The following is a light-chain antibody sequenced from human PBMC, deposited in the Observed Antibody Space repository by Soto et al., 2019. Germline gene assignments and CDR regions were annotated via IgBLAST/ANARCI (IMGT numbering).Light chain of an antibody. V-gene: IGKV3-20*01. Sequence: EIVLTQSPGTLSLSPVSLSILSGRPSHSVSSSYLAWYQQKPGQAPRLLIYGASSRATGIPDRFSGSGSGTDFTLTISRLEPEDFAVYYCQQYGSSPRTFGQGTKVDIK. CDR3: QQYGSSPRT. J-gene: IGKJ1*01. CDR1: HSVSSSY. CDR2: GAS.